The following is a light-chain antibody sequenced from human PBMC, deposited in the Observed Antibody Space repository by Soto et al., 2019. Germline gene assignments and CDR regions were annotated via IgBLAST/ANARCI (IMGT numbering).Light chain of an antibody. J-gene: IGLJ1*01. Sequence: QSALTQPRSVSGSPGQSVTISCTGTSSDVGGYNYVSWYQQHPGKALKLMIYDVSKRPSGVPDRFSGSKSGNTASLTISGLQAEDEADYYCCSYAGSYTFGVFGTGTKVTVL. V-gene: IGLV2-11*01. CDR3: CSYAGSYTFGV. CDR1: SSDVGGYNY. CDR2: DVS.